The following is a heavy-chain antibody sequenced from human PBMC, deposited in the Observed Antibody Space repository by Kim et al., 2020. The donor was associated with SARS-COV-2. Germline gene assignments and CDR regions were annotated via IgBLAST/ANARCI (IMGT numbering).Heavy chain of an antibody. J-gene: IGHJ3*02. Sequence: GESLKISCKGSGYSFTSYWIGWVRQMPGKGLEWMGIIYPGDSDTRYSPSFQGQVTISADKSISTAYLQWSSLKASDTAMYYCARRCLGIVGATPQDAFDIWGQGTMVTVSS. CDR1: GYSFTSYW. D-gene: IGHD1-26*01. CDR2: IYPGDSDT. V-gene: IGHV5-51*01. CDR3: ARRCLGIVGATPQDAFDI.